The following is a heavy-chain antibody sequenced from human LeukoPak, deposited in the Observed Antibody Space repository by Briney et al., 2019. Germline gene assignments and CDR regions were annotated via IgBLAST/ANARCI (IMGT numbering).Heavy chain of an antibody. Sequence: SETLSLTCAVYGGSFSGYYWSWIRQAPGKGLEWIGEINHSGSTNYNPSLKSRVTISVDTSKNQFSLKLSSVTAADTAEYYCARLVRSPRYYFDYWGQGTLVTVSS. J-gene: IGHJ4*02. V-gene: IGHV4-34*01. D-gene: IGHD3-10*01. CDR1: GGSFSGYY. CDR3: ARLVRSPRYYFDY. CDR2: INHSGST.